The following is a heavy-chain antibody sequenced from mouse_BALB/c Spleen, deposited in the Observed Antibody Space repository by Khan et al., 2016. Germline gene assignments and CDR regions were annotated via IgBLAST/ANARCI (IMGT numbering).Heavy chain of an antibody. CDR1: GYSFTGYY. V-gene: IGHV1S34*01. J-gene: IGHJ3*01. CDR3: ASPYGSSSVGVAY. CDR2: ITFYNGAT. D-gene: IGHD1-1*01. Sequence: LVKTGASVKISCKASGYSFTGYYMHWVKQSHGKSLEWIGYITFYNGATSYNQKFKGKATFTVDTSSSTAYMQFNSLTSEDSAVYYGASPYGSSSVGVAYWGQGTLVTVSA.